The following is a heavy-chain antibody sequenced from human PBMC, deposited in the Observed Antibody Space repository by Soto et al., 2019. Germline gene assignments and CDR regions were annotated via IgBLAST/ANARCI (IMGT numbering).Heavy chain of an antibody. CDR2: ISNDENIK. D-gene: IGHD6-6*01. V-gene: IGHV3-33*01. J-gene: IGHJ4*02. CDR3: ARGLRSVLAY. CDR1: GFTFRNFG. Sequence: GGSLRLSCVASGFTFRNFGMHWVRQAPGKGLEWVAVISNDENIKQYADSVRGRFAIARDNSKNTLYLQVTSLRAEDTAIYYCARGLRSVLAYWGQGALVTVSS.